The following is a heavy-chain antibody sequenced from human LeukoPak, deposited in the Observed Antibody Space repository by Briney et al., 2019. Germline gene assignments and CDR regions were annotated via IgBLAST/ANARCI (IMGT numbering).Heavy chain of an antibody. CDR1: GFTFSSYA. V-gene: IGHV3-23*01. D-gene: IGHD3-10*01. CDR2: ISGSGGST. CDR3: AKDRVLLYDAFDI. J-gene: IGHJ3*02. Sequence: GGSLRLSCAASGFTFSSYAMSWVRQAPGKGLEWVSAISGSGGSTYYADSVKGRFTISRGNSKNTLYLQMNSLRAEDTAVYYCAKDRVLLYDAFDIWGQGTMVTVSS.